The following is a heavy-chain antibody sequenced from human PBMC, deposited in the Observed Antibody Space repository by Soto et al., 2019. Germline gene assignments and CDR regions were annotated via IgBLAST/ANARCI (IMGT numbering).Heavy chain of an antibody. V-gene: IGHV4-34*01. CDR1: GGSFSGYY. J-gene: IGHJ4*02. CDR2: INHSGST. D-gene: IGHD6-13*01. Sequence: QVQLQQWGAGLLKPSETLSLTCAVYGGSFSGYYWSWIRQPPGKGLEWIGEINHSGSTNYNPSLKSRVTISVDTSKNQFALKLSSVTAADTAVYYCARGQLYDYWGQGTLVTVSS. CDR3: ARGQLYDY.